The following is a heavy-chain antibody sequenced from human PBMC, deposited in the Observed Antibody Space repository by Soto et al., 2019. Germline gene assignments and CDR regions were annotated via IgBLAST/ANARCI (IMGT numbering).Heavy chain of an antibody. CDR3: ARGPRGESPYAFDI. V-gene: IGHV4-34*01. CDR1: GGSFSGYY. CDR2: INHSGRT. J-gene: IGHJ3*02. Sequence: SETLSLTCAVYGGSFSGYYWSWIRQPPGKGLEWIGEINHSGRTNYNPSIKSRVTISVDTSKNQFSLKLSSVAAADTAVYYCARGPRGESPYAFDIWGQGTMVTVSS. D-gene: IGHD3-3*01.